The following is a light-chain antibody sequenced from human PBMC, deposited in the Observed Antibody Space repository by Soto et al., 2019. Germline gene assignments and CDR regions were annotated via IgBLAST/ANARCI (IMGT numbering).Light chain of an antibody. J-gene: IGKJ1*01. V-gene: IGKV3-20*01. CDR1: QSVSSSH. CDR3: QQYGSSWT. CDR2: AAS. Sequence: ENVLTQSPGTLSLSPGERATLSCRASQSVSSSHLAWYQQHPGQSPRLLIYAASRRAAGVPDRFSGSGSGTDFTLTISRLEPEDFAVYYCQQYGSSWTFGQGTKVDIK.